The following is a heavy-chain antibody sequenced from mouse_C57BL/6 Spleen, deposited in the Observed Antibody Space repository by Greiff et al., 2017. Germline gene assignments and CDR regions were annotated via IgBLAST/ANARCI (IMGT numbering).Heavy chain of an antibody. CDR1: GFTFSDYY. Sequence: EVQRVESEGGLVQPGSSMKLSCTASGFTFSDYYMAWVRQVPEKGLEWVANINYDGSSTYYLDSLKSRFIISRDNAKNILYLQMSSLKSEDTATYYCAREDGNYGYFDVWGTGTTVTVSS. CDR2: INYDGSST. J-gene: IGHJ1*03. D-gene: IGHD2-1*01. V-gene: IGHV5-16*01. CDR3: AREDGNYGYFDV.